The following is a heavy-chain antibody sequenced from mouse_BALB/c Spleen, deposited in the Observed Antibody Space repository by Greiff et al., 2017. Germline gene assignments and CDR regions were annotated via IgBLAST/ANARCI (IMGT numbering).Heavy chain of an antibody. V-gene: IGHV1-54*02. Sequence: VQLVESGAELVRPGTSVKVSCKASGYAFTNYLIEWVKQRPGQGLEWIGVINPGSGGTNYNEKFKGKATFTADTSSNTAYMQLSSLTSEDSAVYYCARSAYWGQGTLVTVSA. CDR1: GYAFTNYL. CDR3: ARSAY. J-gene: IGHJ3*01. CDR2: INPGSGGT.